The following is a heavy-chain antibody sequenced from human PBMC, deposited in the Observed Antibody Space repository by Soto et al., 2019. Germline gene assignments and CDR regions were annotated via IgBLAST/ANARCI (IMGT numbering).Heavy chain of an antibody. Sequence: EVQLLESGGGLVQPGGSLRLSCAASGFTFSSYAMRWVRQAPGKGLEWVSAISGSGGSTYYADSVKGRFTISRDNSKHTLYLQMNRLRAEDTAVYYCAKTPIRTYYDFWSGSFDYWGQGTLVTVSS. CDR3: AKTPIRTYYDFWSGSFDY. CDR2: ISGSGGST. CDR1: GFTFSSYA. D-gene: IGHD3-3*01. J-gene: IGHJ4*02. V-gene: IGHV3-23*01.